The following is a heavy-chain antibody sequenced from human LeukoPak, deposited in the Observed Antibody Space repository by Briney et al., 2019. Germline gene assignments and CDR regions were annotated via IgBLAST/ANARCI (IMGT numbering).Heavy chain of an antibody. CDR1: GGSISSSSYY. D-gene: IGHD6-13*01. V-gene: IGHV4-39*07. CDR3: ARVGSSSWYYFDY. Sequence: PSETLSLTCTVSGGSISSSSYYWGWIRQPPGKGLEWIGSIYYTGSTYYNPSLKSRVTMSVDTSKNQFSLKLSSVTAADTAVYYCARVGSSSWYYFDYWGQGTLVTVSS. J-gene: IGHJ4*02. CDR2: IYYTGST.